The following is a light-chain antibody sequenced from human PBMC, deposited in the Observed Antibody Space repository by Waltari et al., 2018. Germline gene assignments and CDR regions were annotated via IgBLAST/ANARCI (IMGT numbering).Light chain of an antibody. CDR1: SSDVGAYNY. CDR2: GVS. CDR3: ISYSSSTTLGV. J-gene: IGLJ2*01. V-gene: IGLV2-14*03. Sequence: QSALTQPASVSGSPGQSITISCTGSSSDVGAYNYVSWYQQHPGKAPKLIIYGVSNRPSGVSNRFSGSKSGNTASLTISWLLAEDEADYYCISYSSSTTLGVFGGGTKLTVL.